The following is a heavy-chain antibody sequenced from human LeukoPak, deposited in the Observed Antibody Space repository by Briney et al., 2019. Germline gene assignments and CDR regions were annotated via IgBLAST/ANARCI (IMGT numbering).Heavy chain of an antibody. J-gene: IGHJ4*02. CDR2: ISWNSGSI. CDR3: AKGDCSGGSCYSNY. D-gene: IGHD2-15*01. V-gene: IGHV3-9*01. Sequence: PGRSLRLSCAASGFTFDDYAMHWVRQAPGKGLEWVSGISWNSGSIGYADSVKGRFTISRDNAKNSLYLQMNSLRAEDTALYYCAKGDCSGGSCYSNYWGQGTLVTVSS. CDR1: GFTFDDYA.